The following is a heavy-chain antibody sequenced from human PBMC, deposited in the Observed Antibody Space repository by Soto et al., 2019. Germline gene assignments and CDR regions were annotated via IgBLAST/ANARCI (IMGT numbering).Heavy chain of an antibody. Sequence: EVQLVESGGGLVQPGRSLRLSCAASGFTFDDYAMVWVRQAPGKGLEWVSGISYNSINIGYADSVKGRFTISRDNAKSSLYLQMNSLRAEDTDFYYCAKAPGPYALELNGYFDLWGRGTLVTVSS. CDR3: AKAPGPYALELNGYFDL. CDR1: GFTFDDYA. J-gene: IGHJ2*01. D-gene: IGHD2-2*01. V-gene: IGHV3-9*01. CDR2: ISYNSINI.